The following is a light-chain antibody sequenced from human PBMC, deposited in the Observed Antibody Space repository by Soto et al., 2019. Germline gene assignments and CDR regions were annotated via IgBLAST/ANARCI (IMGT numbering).Light chain of an antibody. CDR3: CSTAPERTYG. J-gene: IGLJ1*01. CDR2: KGT. V-gene: IGLV2-23*01. Sequence: QSALAQPASVSGSPGQSITISCTGTRDDVGAYNSVSWYQQLPHKAPQVILYKGTQRPSGVSSRFSGSTSGKAASLTISGLQADDEADYFCCSTAPERTYGFGTGTKVTGL. CDR1: RDDVGAYNS.